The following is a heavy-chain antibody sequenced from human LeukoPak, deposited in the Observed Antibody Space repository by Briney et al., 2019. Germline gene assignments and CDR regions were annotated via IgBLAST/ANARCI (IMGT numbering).Heavy chain of an antibody. CDR2: ISAYNGNT. Sequence: ASVKVSCKASGYTSTSYGISWVRQAPGQGLEWMGWISAYNGNTNYAQKLQGRVTMTTDTSTSTAYMELRSLRSDDTAVYYCARDLGRSGSYENFDYWGQGTLVTVSS. V-gene: IGHV1-18*01. CDR1: GYTSTSYG. D-gene: IGHD1-26*01. CDR3: ARDLGRSGSYENFDY. J-gene: IGHJ4*02.